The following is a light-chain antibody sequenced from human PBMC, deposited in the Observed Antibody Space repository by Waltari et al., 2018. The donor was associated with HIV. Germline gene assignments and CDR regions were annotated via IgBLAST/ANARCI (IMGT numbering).Light chain of an antibody. CDR2: WAS. V-gene: IGKV4-1*01. Sequence: DIVMTQSPESLVVPLGERATVNCKSSQSVVYSSNNRSYLAWFRQKPRQPPELLIFWASTRESGVPDRFVGSGSGTDFTLTISSLQAEDVGVYYCQQYYYTPPTFGGGTKVEIK. CDR3: QQYYYTPPT. J-gene: IGKJ4*01. CDR1: QSVVYSSNNRSY.